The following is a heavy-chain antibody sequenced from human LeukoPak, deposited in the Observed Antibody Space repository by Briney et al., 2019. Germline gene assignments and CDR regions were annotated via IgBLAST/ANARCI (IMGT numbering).Heavy chain of an antibody. CDR1: GGSFSGYY. V-gene: IGHV4-34*01. CDR2: INHSGST. J-gene: IGHJ4*02. D-gene: IGHD3-10*01. CDR3: ASIPRGSLDY. Sequence: SETLSLTCAVYGGSFSGYYWSWICQPPGKGLEWIGEINHSGSTNYNPSLKSRVTISVDTSKNQFSLKLSSVTAADTAVYYCASIPRGSLDYWGQGTLVTVSS.